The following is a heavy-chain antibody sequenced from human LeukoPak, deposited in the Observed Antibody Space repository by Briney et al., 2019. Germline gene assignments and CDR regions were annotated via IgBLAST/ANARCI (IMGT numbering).Heavy chain of an antibody. CDR1: GFTFSSYA. V-gene: IGHV3-23*01. CDR2: ISGSGGST. J-gene: IGHJ5*02. Sequence: GRSLRLSCAASGFTFSSYAMHWVRQAPGKGLEWVSAISGSGGSTYYADSVKGRFTISRDNSKNTLYLQMNSLRAEDTAVYYCANYYGSGKSNWFDPWGQGTLVTVSS. CDR3: ANYYGSGKSNWFDP. D-gene: IGHD3-10*01.